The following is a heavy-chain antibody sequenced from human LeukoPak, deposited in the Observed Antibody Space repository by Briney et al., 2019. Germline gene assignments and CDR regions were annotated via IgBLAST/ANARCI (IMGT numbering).Heavy chain of an antibody. V-gene: IGHV3-15*01. Sequence: PGGSLRLSCAASGFTLSNAWMSGVRQAPGKGVEWVGRIRSKTDGGTTDYVAPVKGRFIISRDDSENTLYLQMNSLKPEDTAVYYCTTSDYWGQGTLVTVSS. J-gene: IGHJ4*02. CDR2: IRSKTDGGTT. CDR3: TTSDY. CDR1: GFTLSNAW.